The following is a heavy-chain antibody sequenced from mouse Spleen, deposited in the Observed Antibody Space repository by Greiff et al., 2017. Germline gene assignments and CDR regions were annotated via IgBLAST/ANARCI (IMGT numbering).Heavy chain of an antibody. D-gene: IGHD1-1*01. CDR3: ARYIGLREYAMDY. V-gene: IGHV7-3*01. CDR2: IRNKANGYTT. J-gene: IGHJ4*01. Sequence: EVKLVESGGGLVQPGGSLSLSCAASGFTFTDYYMSWVRQPPGKALEWLGFIRNKANGYTTEYSASVKGRFTISRDNSQSILYLQMNALRAEDSATYYCARYIGLREYAMDYWGQGTSVTVSS. CDR1: GFTFTDYY.